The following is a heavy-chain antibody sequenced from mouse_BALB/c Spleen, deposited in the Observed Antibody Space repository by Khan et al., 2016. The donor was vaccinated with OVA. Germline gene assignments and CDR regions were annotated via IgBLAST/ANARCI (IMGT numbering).Heavy chain of an antibody. CDR2: ISSGSSTI. V-gene: IGHV5-17*02. CDR3: ARYGGNYFDY. Sequence: EVQVVESGGGLVQPGGSRKLSCAASGFTFSSFGMHWVRQAPEKGLEWVAYISSGSSTIYYADTVKGRFTISRDNPKNTLFLQMTSLRSEDTAMYYCARYGGNYFDYWGQGTTLTVSS. J-gene: IGHJ2*01. D-gene: IGHD1-1*02. CDR1: GFTFSSFG.